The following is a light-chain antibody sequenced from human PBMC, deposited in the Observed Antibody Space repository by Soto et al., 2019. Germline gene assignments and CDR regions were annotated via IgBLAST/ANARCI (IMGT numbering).Light chain of an antibody. Sequence: DIQMTQSPSTLSASVGDRVIITCRASQSNNRWLAWYQQKSGKAPKLVIYDASSLESGVPSRFSGSGSGTEFTLTVSSLQPDDAATYYCQQYSNYFRTFGQGTKVEIK. J-gene: IGKJ1*01. CDR2: DAS. CDR1: QSNNRW. V-gene: IGKV1-5*01. CDR3: QQYSNYFRT.